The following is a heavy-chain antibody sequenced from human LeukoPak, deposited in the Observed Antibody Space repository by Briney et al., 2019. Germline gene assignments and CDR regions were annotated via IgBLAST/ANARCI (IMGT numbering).Heavy chain of an antibody. CDR3: ARKTTLTTNGYFDH. CDR2: IKPDGSEK. D-gene: IGHD4-17*01. J-gene: IGHJ4*02. CDR1: GFSFSYYG. V-gene: IGHV3-7*01. Sequence: PGGSLRLSCAASGFSFSYYGMGWVRQAPGKGLEWVANIKPDGSEKYYVDSVKGRFTISRDNAKNSMYLQMNSLRAEDTAVYFCARKTTLTTNGYFDHWGQGTLVTVSS.